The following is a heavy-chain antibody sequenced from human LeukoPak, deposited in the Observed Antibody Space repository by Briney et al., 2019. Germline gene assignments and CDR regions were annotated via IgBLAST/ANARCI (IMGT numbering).Heavy chain of an antibody. CDR1: GGSFSGYY. Sequence: SETLSLTCAVYGGSFSGYYWSWIRQPPGKGLEWIGEINHSGSTNYNPSLKSRVTISVDTSKNQFSLKLSSVTAADTAVYYCARRVGAEGGYWGQGTLVTVSS. J-gene: IGHJ4*02. V-gene: IGHV4-34*01. CDR2: INHSGST. D-gene: IGHD1-26*01. CDR3: ARRVGAEGGY.